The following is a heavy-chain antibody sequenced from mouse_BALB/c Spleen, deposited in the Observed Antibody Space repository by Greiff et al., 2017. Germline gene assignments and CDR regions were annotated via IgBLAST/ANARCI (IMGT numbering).Heavy chain of an antibody. Sequence: VQLQQSGAELVRPGVSVKISCKGSGYTFTDYAMHWVKQSHAKSLEWIGVISTYYGDASYNQKFKGKATMTVDKSSSTAYMELARLTSEDSAIYYCATYYGSSPYYYAMDYWGQGTSVTVSS. CDR2: ISTYYGDA. CDR3: ATYYGSSPYYYAMDY. D-gene: IGHD1-1*01. CDR1: GYTFTDYA. V-gene: IGHV1S137*01. J-gene: IGHJ4*01.